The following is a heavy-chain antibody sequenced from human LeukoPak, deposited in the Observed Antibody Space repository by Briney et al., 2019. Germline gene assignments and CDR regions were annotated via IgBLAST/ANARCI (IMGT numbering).Heavy chain of an antibody. D-gene: IGHD6-13*01. V-gene: IGHV3-7*01. CDR2: INKNGSEK. J-gene: IGHJ4*02. CDR1: GFTFSGYW. Sequence: PGGSLRLSCAASGFTFSGYWMSWVRQAPGKGLEWVANINKNGSEKYYVDSVKGRFTISRDNAKNSLFLQMGSLRVEDTAVYYCAREWQGGIAAAGTRIEGDYWGQGTLVAVSS. CDR3: AREWQGGIAAAGTRIEGDY.